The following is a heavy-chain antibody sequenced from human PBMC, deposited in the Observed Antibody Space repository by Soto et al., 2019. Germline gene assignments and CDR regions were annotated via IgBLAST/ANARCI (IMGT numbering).Heavy chain of an antibody. Sequence: QITLKESGPPLVKPTQTLTLTCTFSGFSLSTSGVGVGWIRQPPGKALEWLALIYWDDDKRYSPSLKSRLTITKDTSKNQVVLTMTNMDPVDTATYYCAHRLTTVTMERWGYWGQGTLVTVSS. CDR3: AHRLTTVTMERWGY. V-gene: IGHV2-5*02. CDR1: GFSLSTSGVG. D-gene: IGHD4-17*01. J-gene: IGHJ4*02. CDR2: IYWDDDK.